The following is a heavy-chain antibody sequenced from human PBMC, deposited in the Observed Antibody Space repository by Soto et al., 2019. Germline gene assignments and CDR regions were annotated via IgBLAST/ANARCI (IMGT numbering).Heavy chain of an antibody. D-gene: IGHD2-2*01. CDR2: IYYSGST. CDR3: ARAMSDIVLVPAASFDY. J-gene: IGHJ4*02. CDR1: GGSISSGDYY. V-gene: IGHV4-30-4*01. Sequence: PSETLSLTCTVSGGSISSGDYYWSWIRQPPGKGLEWIGYIYYSGSTYYNPSLKSRVTISVDTSKNQFSLKLSSVTAADTAVYYCARAMSDIVLVPAASFDYWGQGTLVTVSS.